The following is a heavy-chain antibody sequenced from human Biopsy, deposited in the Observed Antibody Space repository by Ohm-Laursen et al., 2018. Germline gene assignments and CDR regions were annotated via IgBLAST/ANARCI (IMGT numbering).Heavy chain of an antibody. V-gene: IGHV4-31*01. Sequence: LSLTCTVSGGSVSSGGFYWSWIRQHPGKGLEWFGYIYYSGTTYYNPSLKSLVTISVDTSKNQFSLKLNSVTAADTAVYYCARRPYGGTRYWYFDLWGRGTLVTVSS. CDR1: GGSVSSGGFY. CDR2: IYYSGTT. D-gene: IGHD4-23*01. CDR3: ARRPYGGTRYWYFDL. J-gene: IGHJ2*01.